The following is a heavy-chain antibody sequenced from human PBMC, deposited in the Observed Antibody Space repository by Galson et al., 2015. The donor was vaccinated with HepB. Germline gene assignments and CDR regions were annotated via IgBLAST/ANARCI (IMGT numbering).Heavy chain of an antibody. CDR1: GYTFTSYG. D-gene: IGHD1-26*01. J-gene: IGHJ3*02. V-gene: IGHV1-18*04. Sequence: CKASGYTFTSYGISWVRQAPGQGLEWMGWISAYNGNTNYAQKLQGRVTMTTDTSTSTAYMELRSLRSDDTAVYYCARDKSGSYYVDAFDIWGQGTMVTVSS. CDR2: ISAYNGNT. CDR3: ARDKSGSYYVDAFDI.